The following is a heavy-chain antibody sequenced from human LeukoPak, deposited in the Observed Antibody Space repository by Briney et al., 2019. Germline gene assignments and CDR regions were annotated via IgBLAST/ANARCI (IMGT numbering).Heavy chain of an antibody. J-gene: IGHJ5*02. D-gene: IGHD2-15*01. Sequence: SETLSLTCTVSGGSISSGDYYWSWIRQPPGKGLEWIGYIYYSGSTYYNPSLKSRVTISVDTSKNQFSLKLSSVTAADTAVYYCARDGYCSGGSCYPGWFDPWGQGTLVTVSS. CDR3: ARDGYCSGGSCYPGWFDP. CDR1: GGSISSGDYY. V-gene: IGHV4-30-4*08. CDR2: IYYSGST.